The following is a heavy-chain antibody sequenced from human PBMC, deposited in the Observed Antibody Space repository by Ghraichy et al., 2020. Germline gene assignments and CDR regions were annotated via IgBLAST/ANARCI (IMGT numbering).Heavy chain of an antibody. Sequence: WIGEIYHSGSTNYNPSLKSRVTISVDKSKNQFSLKLSSVTAADTAVYYCARVSGRVTIFGVVITNPANYFDYWG. CDR2: IYHSGST. CDR3: ARVSGRVTIFGVVITNPANYFDY. J-gene: IGHJ4*01. V-gene: IGHV4-4*02. D-gene: IGHD3-3*01.